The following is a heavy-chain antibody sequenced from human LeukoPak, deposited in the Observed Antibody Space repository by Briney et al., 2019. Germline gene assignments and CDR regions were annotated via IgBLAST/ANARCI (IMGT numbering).Heavy chain of an antibody. Sequence: PSETLSLTCTVSGGSISSYYWSWLRQPAGKGLEGILRIYTSGSTNYNPSLKSRVNMSVDTSKKQFSLKLSSVTAADTAVYYCARYRGGYFDYWGQGTLVTVSS. J-gene: IGHJ4*02. V-gene: IGHV4-4*07. CDR1: GGSISSYY. D-gene: IGHD3-16*01. CDR2: IYTSGST. CDR3: ARYRGGYFDY.